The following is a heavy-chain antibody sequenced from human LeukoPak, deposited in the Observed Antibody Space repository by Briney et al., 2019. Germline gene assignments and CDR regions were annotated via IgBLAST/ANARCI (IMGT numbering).Heavy chain of an antibody. CDR1: GFTFGDYA. J-gene: IGHJ3*02. Sequence: GGSLRLSCTASGFTFGDYAMSWFRQAPGKGLEWVGFIRSKAYGGTTEYAASVKGRFTISRDDSKSIAYLQMNSLKTEDTAVYYCTRVGDIVVVPAATPDAFDIWGQGTMVTVSS. D-gene: IGHD2-2*01. V-gene: IGHV3-49*03. CDR3: TRVGDIVVVPAATPDAFDI. CDR2: IRSKAYGGTT.